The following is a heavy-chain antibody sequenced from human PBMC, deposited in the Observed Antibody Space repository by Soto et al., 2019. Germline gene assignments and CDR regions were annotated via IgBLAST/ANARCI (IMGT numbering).Heavy chain of an antibody. CDR2: ISWNSGSI. CDR3: AKGLADDFWSGYQCAFDI. Sequence: PGGSLRLSCAASGFTFDDYAMHWVRQAPGKGLEWVSGISWNSGSIGYADSVKGRFTISRDNAKNSLYLQMNSLRAEDTALYYCAKGLADDFWSGYQCAFDIWGQGTMVTVSS. CDR1: GFTFDDYA. D-gene: IGHD3-3*01. V-gene: IGHV3-9*01. J-gene: IGHJ3*02.